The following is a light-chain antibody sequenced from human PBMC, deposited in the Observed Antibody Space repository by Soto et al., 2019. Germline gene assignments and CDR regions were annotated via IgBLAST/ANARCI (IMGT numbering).Light chain of an antibody. J-gene: IGLJ1*01. CDR1: SSNIGTNA. CDR2: NNT. V-gene: IGLV1-44*01. Sequence: QCALTQPPSASATPGQRVTISCSGGSSNIGTNAVNWYQQLPGTAPKLLIYNNTQRPSGVPDRFSGSKSGTSASLAISGLQSEDEADYYCAAWDDSLNGYVFGTGTKVTV. CDR3: AAWDDSLNGYV.